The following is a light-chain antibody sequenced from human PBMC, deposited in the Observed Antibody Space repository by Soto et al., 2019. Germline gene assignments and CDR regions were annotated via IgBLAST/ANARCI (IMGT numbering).Light chain of an antibody. CDR1: SRDVGGSNY. Sequence: QSALTQPASVSGSPRQSITISCTGTSRDVGGSNYVSWYQQLPGKAPKHMIYDVSDRPSGVSNRFSGSKSGNTASLTISGLQAEDEADYYCSSYTSSSLYVFGTGTKVTVL. CDR2: DVS. V-gene: IGLV2-14*01. CDR3: SSYTSSSLYV. J-gene: IGLJ1*01.